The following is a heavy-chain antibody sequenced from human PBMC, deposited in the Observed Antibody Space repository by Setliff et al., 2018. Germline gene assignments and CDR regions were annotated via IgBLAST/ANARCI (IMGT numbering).Heavy chain of an antibody. D-gene: IGHD2-15*01. CDR1: GFTFNDYG. Sequence: GGSLRLSCAASGFTFNDYGLTWLRRVPGKGLEWVSGIDWNGGRIGYADSVKGRFTISRDNRKNLLFLQMDSLRGEDTAIYYCIVNMVRPVTGLDSWGPGTLVTVSS. CDR3: IVNMVRPVTGLDS. J-gene: IGHJ4*02. V-gene: IGHV3-20*04. CDR2: IDWNGGRI.